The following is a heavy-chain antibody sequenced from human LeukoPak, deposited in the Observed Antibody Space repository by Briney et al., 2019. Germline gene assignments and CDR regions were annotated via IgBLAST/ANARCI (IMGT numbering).Heavy chain of an antibody. D-gene: IGHD4-11*01. J-gene: IGHJ4*02. CDR3: AKNKIYSNYPFDY. CDR1: GFTFSSYA. CDR2: ISGSGGST. V-gene: IGHV3-23*01. Sequence: PGGSLRLSCAASGFTFSSYAMSWVRQAPGKGLEWVSGISGSGGSTYYAESVKGRFTISRDNSKNTLYLQMNSLRAEDTAVYYCAKNKIYSNYPFDYLGQGTLVTVSS.